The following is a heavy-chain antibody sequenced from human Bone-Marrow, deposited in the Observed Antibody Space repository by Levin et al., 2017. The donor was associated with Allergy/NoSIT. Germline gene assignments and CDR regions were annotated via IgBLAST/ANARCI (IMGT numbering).Heavy chain of an antibody. D-gene: IGHD6-6*01. CDR1: GFTFSSYA. Sequence: GESLKISCAASGFTFSSYAMHWVRQAPGKGLEWVAVISYDGSNKYYADSVKGRFTISRDNSKNTLYLQMNSLRAEDTAVYYCARGVYSSSEFDYWGQGTLVTVSS. V-gene: IGHV3-30-3*01. J-gene: IGHJ4*02. CDR3: ARGVYSSSEFDY. CDR2: ISYDGSNK.